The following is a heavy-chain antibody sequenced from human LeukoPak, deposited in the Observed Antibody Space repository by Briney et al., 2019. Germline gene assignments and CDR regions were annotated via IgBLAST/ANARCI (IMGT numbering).Heavy chain of an antibody. CDR3: ARSPSTYYYYYMDV. CDR1: XXXIXSYY. V-gene: IGHV4-4*07. D-gene: IGHD2/OR15-2a*01. J-gene: IGHJ6*03. CDR2: VYNSGST. Sequence: SETLXLXXXXXXXXIXSYYWSWIRXPAGKGLEWIGRVYNSGSTNYNPSLKSRVTMSVDTSKNQFSLRLNSVTAADTAVYFCARSPSTYYYYYMDVWGKGTTVTVSS.